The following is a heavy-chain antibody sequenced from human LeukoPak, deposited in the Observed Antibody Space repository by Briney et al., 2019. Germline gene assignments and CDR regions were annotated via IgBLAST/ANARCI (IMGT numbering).Heavy chain of an antibody. Sequence: GGSLRLSCAASGFTFTTYAMSLVRQAPGKGLEWVSISSDSGGTTYYADSVKGRFTISRDNSKNTLYLQMNSLRVEDTAVYYCTNDFDYWGQGTLVTVSS. V-gene: IGHV3-23*01. CDR1: GFTFTTYA. CDR3: TNDFDY. CDR2: SSDSGGTT. J-gene: IGHJ4*02.